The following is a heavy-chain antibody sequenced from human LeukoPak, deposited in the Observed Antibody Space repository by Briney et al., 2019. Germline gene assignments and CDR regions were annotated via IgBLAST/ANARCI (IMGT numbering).Heavy chain of an antibody. CDR2: IYHSGST. CDR3: ARNRSEPLGNGGSFDS. CDR1: GYSISSSDY. D-gene: IGHD3-16*01. V-gene: IGHV4-38-2*01. Sequence: PSETLSLTCAVSGYSISSSDYWGWIRLPPGKGLEWIGSIYHSGSTYYNPSLKSRVTISVDTSKRQFSLTLSSVTAADTAVYYCARNRSEPLGNGGSFDSWGQGTLVTVSS. J-gene: IGHJ4*02.